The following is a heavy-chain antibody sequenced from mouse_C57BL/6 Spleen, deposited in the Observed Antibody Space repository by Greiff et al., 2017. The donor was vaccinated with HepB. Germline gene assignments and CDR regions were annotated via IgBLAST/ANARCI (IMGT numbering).Heavy chain of an antibody. CDR1: GFSFNTYA. CDR2: IRSKSNNYAT. V-gene: IGHV10-1*01. J-gene: IGHJ4*01. CDR3: VRHEEEAYAMDY. Sequence: EVQLVESGGGLVQPKGSLKLSCAASGFSFNTYAMNWVRQAPGKGLEWVARIRSKSNNYATYYADSVKDRFTISRDDSESMLYLQMNNLKTEDTAMYYCVRHEEEAYAMDYWGQGTSVTVSS.